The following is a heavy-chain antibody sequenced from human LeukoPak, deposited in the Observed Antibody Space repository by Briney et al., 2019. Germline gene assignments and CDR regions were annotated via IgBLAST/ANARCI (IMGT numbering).Heavy chain of an antibody. CDR3: ARAGLMMYAILDY. Sequence: PGGSLRLSCAASGFTFSSYSMNWVRQAPGKGLEWVSYISSSSSTIYYADSVKGRFTISRDNAKNSLYLQMNSLRAEDTAVYYCARAGLMMYAILDYWGQGTLVTVSS. CDR1: GFTFSSYS. D-gene: IGHD2-8*01. CDR2: ISSSSSTI. J-gene: IGHJ4*02. V-gene: IGHV3-48*01.